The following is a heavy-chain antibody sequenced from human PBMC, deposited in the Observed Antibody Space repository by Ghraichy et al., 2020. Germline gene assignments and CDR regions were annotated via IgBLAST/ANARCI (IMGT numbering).Heavy chain of an antibody. CDR2: IKQDGSAK. D-gene: IGHD3-22*01. CDR3: ARDLFYFESSGYYASDY. Sequence: GGSLNISCAASGFSFRDSWMTWVRQAPGKGLEWVANIKQDGSAKYYVESVKGRFTISRDNAKNSLYLHMNSLRAEDTAVYFCARDLFYFESSGYYASDYWGQGTLVTVFS. J-gene: IGHJ4*02. V-gene: IGHV3-7*01. CDR1: GFSFRDSW.